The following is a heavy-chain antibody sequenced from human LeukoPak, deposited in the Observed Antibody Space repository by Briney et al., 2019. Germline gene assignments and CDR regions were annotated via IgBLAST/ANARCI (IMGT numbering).Heavy chain of an antibody. CDR1: GGSISSGDYY. CDR3: ARHIPGLLQLWLRGYFDY. CDR2: IYYSGST. D-gene: IGHD5-18*01. V-gene: IGHV4-30-4*08. Sequence: SETLSLTCTVSGGSISSGDYYWSWIRQPPGKGLEWIGYIYYSGSTYYNPSLKSRVTISVDTSKNQFSLKLSSVTAADTAVYYCARHIPGLLQLWLRGYFDYWGQGTLVTVSS. J-gene: IGHJ4*02.